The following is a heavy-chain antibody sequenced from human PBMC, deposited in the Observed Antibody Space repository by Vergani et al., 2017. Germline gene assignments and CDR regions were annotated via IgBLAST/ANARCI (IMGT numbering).Heavy chain of an antibody. V-gene: IGHV1-69*04. Sequence: QVQLVQSGAEVKKPGSSVKVSCKASGGTFSSYAISWVRQAPGQGLEWMGRIIPILGIANYAQKFQGRVTITADKSTSTAYMELSSLRSEDTAVYYCARAQQALGGDNWFDPWGKGTLVNVSS. CDR1: GGTFSSYA. CDR2: IIPILGIA. D-gene: IGHD1/OR15-1a*01. J-gene: IGHJ5*02. CDR3: ARAQQALGGDNWFDP.